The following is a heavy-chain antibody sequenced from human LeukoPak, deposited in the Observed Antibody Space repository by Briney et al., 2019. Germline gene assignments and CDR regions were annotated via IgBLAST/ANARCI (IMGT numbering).Heavy chain of an antibody. D-gene: IGHD1-7*01. V-gene: IGHV3-23*01. CDR3: AKDGKTRNWNYFQAKPVY. CDR1: GFTVSTSA. CDR2: ISGSGGGT. J-gene: IGHJ4*02. Sequence: GGSLRLSCAAAGFTVSTSAMSWVRQAPGKGLEWVSGISGSGGGTYYADSVKGHFSISRDISKNTLYLQMNSLRAEDTAIYYCAKDGKTRNWNYFQAKPVYWGQGTLVTVSS.